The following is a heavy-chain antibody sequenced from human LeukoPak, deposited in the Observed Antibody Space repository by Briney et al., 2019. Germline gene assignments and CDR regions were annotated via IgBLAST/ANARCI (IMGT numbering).Heavy chain of an antibody. Sequence: SETLSLTCTVSGGSISSGDYYWSWIRQPPGKGLEWIGYIYYSGSTYYNPSLKSRVTISVDTSKNQFSLKLSSVTAADTAVYYCARGRSGRSSYYSGMVVWGQGTTVTVSS. CDR3: ARGRSGRSSYYSGMVV. CDR2: IYYSGST. D-gene: IGHD3-10*01. J-gene: IGHJ6*02. V-gene: IGHV4-30-4*01. CDR1: GGSISSGDYY.